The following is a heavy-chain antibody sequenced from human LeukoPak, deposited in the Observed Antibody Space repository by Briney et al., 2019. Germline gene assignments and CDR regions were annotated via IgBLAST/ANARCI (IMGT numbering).Heavy chain of an antibody. V-gene: IGHV4-31*03. CDR1: GGSIISGGYY. D-gene: IGHD2-15*01. CDR2: IYYSGST. J-gene: IGHJ5*02. CDR3: ARARVVVAASYNWFDA. Sequence: PSQTLSLTCTVSGGSIISGGYYWSWIRQHPGKGLEWIGYIYYSGSTYYNPSLKSRVTISLDTSKNQFSLKLSSVTAADTAVYYCARARVVVAASYNWFDAWGQGTLVTVSS.